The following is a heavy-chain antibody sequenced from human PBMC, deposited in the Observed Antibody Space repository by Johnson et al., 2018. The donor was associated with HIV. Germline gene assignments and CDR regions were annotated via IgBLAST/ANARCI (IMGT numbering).Heavy chain of an antibody. V-gene: IGHV3-66*02. D-gene: IGHD3-22*01. CDR1: GFTFDDYA. J-gene: IGHJ3*02. CDR3: ARLYDSSGYGAFDI. Sequence: VQLVESGGGVVRPGGSLRLSCAASGFTFDDYAMHWVRQAPGQGLEWVSVIYSGGSTYYADSVKGRFTISRDNSKNTLYLQMNSLRADDTAVYYCARLYDSSGYGAFDIWGQGTMVTVSS. CDR2: IYSGGST.